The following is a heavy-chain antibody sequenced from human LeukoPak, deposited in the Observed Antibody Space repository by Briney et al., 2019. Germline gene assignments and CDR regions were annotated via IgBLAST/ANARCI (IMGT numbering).Heavy chain of an antibody. CDR2: IYYSGST. D-gene: IGHD3-10*01. Sequence: PSETLSLTCTVSGGSISSSSYYWGWIRQPPGKGLEWIGSIYYSGSTYYNPSLKSRVTMSVDTSKNQFSLKLSAVTAADTAVYYCAREWFGESHFDYWGQGTLVTVSS. CDR3: AREWFGESHFDY. V-gene: IGHV4-39*01. J-gene: IGHJ4*02. CDR1: GGSISSSSYY.